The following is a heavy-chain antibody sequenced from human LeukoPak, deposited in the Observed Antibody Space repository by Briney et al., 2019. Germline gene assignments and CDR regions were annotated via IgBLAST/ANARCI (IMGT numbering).Heavy chain of an antibody. V-gene: IGHV3-21*01. J-gene: IGHJ4*02. CDR1: GFSFSSYT. D-gene: IGHD1-20*01. CDR2: ISSSSSNI. Sequence: PGGSLRLSCAASGFSFSSYTMNWVRQAPGKGLEWVSSISSSSSNIYYADSVKGRFTISRDNAKNSLYLQMNSLRVEDTAVYYCARGHLTGRGYFDYWGQGTLVTVSS. CDR3: ARGHLTGRGYFDY.